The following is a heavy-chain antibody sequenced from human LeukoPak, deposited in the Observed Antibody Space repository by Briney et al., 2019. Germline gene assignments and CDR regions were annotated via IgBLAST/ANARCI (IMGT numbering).Heavy chain of an antibody. V-gene: IGHV3-53*01. CDR1: GFSVSSNY. CDR2: FYAGGGT. CDR3: ARDKNPGIAAD. Sequence: GGSLRLSCAASGFSVSSNYMSWVRQAPGKGLEWDSVFYAGGGTFYADSVKGRFTISRDNSENTLYLQMNSLRAEDTAVYYCARDKNPGIAADWGQGTLVTVSS. J-gene: IGHJ4*02. D-gene: IGHD6-13*01.